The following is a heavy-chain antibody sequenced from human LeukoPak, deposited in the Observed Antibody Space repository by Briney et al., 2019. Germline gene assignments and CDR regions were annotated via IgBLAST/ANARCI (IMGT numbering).Heavy chain of an antibody. J-gene: IGHJ3*02. CDR1: GGSISSDY. V-gene: IGHV4-59*01. Sequence: SETLSLTCNVSGGSISSDYWTWIRQPPGKGLEWIGNIYYSGSTKYNPSLKSRVTISVDTSKNQFSLKLNSVTAADTAVYYRARRRDYYDSRGYYAFDIWGHGTMVTVSS. CDR3: ARRRDYYDSRGYYAFDI. CDR2: IYYSGST. D-gene: IGHD3-22*01.